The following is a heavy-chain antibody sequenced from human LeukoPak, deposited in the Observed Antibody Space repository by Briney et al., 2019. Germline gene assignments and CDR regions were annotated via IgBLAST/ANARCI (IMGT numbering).Heavy chain of an antibody. CDR1: GFTFSSYA. CDR2: ISSNGGST. CDR3: ARGAGYSSSWYHYYYYYGMDV. D-gene: IGHD6-13*01. V-gene: IGHV3-64*01. Sequence: PGGSLRLSCAASGFTFSSYAMHWVRQAPGKGLEYVSAISSNGGSTYYANSVKGRFTISRDNSKNTLYLQMGSLRAEDMAVYYCARGAGYSSSWYHYYYYYGMDVWGQGTTVIVSS. J-gene: IGHJ6*02.